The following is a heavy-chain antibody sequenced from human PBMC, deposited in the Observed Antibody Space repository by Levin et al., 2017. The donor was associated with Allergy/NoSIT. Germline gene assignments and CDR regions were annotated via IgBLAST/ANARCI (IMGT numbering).Heavy chain of an antibody. V-gene: IGHV5-51*01. D-gene: IGHD2-8*02. CDR1: GYSFTSYW. J-gene: IGHJ4*02. Sequence: RGESLKISCKVSGYSFTSYWIGWVRQMPGKGLEWMGMIYPGDSDTRYSPFCQGQVTISADKSISTAYLQWSSLKASDTAMYYCARPTHLSTGWDAGSEYWGQGTLVTVSS. CDR3: ARPTHLSTGWDAGSEY. CDR2: IYPGDSDT.